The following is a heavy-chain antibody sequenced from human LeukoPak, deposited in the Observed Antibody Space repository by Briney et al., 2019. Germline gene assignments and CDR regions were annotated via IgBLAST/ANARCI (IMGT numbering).Heavy chain of an antibody. V-gene: IGHV1-2*02. CDR3: ARDNGTDSSGYLDAFDI. CDR1: GYTFTGYY. Sequence: ASVKVSCKASGYTFTGYYMHWVRQAPGQGLEWMGWINPNSGGTNYAQKFQGRVTMTRDTSISTAYMELSRLRSDDTAVYYCARDNGTDSSGYLDAFDIWGQGTMVTVSS. CDR2: INPNSGGT. D-gene: IGHD3-22*01. J-gene: IGHJ3*02.